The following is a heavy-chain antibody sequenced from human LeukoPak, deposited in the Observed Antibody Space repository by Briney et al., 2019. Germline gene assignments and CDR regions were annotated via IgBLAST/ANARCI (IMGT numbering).Heavy chain of an antibody. D-gene: IGHD5-18*01. CDR1: GGSFSGYY. CDR2: INHSGST. Sequence: SETLSLTCAVYGGSFSGYYWSWIRQPPGKGLEWIGEINHSGSTNYNPSLKSRVTISVDTSKNQFSLKLSSVTAADTAVYYCARGVASDPVDTAMVEDYWGQGTLVTVSS. CDR3: ARGVASDPVDTAMVEDY. J-gene: IGHJ4*02. V-gene: IGHV4-34*01.